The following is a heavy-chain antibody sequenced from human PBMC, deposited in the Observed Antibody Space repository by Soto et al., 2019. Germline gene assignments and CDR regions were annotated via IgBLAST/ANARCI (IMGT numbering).Heavy chain of an antibody. Sequence: ERLVQSGAEVRKPGSSVKVSCKVTGGTSTRYAINWVRQAPGQGLEWMGGNVPVFGTAKNAQKFQGRVTITADTSTNIAYMELRSLRSEDTAVYYCNRGSEYDFWSGYLWGQVTLVSVSS. CDR2: NVPVFGTA. J-gene: IGHJ4*02. CDR1: GGTSTRYA. V-gene: IGHV1-69*06. D-gene: IGHD3-3*01. CDR3: NRGSEYDFWSGYL.